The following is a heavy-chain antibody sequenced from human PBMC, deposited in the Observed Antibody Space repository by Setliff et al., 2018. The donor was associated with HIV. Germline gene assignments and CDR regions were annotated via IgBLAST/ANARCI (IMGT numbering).Heavy chain of an antibody. V-gene: IGHV1-69*13. J-gene: IGHJ5*02. D-gene: IGHD3-3*01. CDR3: ARQHYNFWSGYYQYNWFDP. CDR2: IIPIFNTT. CDR1: GGTFSSYA. Sequence: GASVKVSCKASGGTFSSYAISWVRQAPGQGLEWMGGIIPIFNTTNYAQKFRGRVTITADESTSTAYMELNSLRSEDTAVYYCARQHYNFWSGYYQYNWFDPWGQGTLVTVSS.